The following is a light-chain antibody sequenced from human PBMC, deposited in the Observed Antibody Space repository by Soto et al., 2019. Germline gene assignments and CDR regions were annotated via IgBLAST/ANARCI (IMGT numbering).Light chain of an antibody. CDR3: SSYAGSNNCV. V-gene: IGLV2-8*01. CDR2: DVN. Sequence: QSALTQPPSASGSPGQSLTISCTGTSTDVGNYNYDSWYQEHPGKAPNLMISDVNRRPAGVPDRSSASKSDNTAPPTVSGLQAEDEAYYYCSSYAGSNNCVFGGGTKLTVL. J-gene: IGLJ3*02. CDR1: STDVGNYNY.